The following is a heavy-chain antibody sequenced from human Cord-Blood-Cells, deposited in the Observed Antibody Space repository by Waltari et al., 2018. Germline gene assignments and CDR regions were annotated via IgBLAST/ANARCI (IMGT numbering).Heavy chain of an antibody. Sequence: EVQLVESGGGLVQPGGSLRLSCAASGFTFSSYWMSWVRQAPGKGLEWVANIKQDGSEKYYVDSVKGRFTISRDNAKNSLDLQMNSLSAEDTAVYYCARDLVGATPDYWGQGTLVTVSS. D-gene: IGHD1-26*01. V-gene: IGHV3-7*01. CDR1: GFTFSSYW. CDR3: ARDLVGATPDY. CDR2: IKQDGSEK. J-gene: IGHJ4*02.